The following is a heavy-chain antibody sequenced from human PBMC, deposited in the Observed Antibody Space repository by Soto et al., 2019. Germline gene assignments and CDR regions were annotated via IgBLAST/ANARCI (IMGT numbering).Heavy chain of an antibody. CDR1: GFTFSSYS. CDR2: ISSSSSTI. Sequence: EVQLVESGGGLVQPGGSLRLSCAASGFTFSSYSMNWVRQAPGKGLEWLSYISSSSSTIYYADSVKGRFTISRDNAKNSLYLLMNSLRAEDTAVYYCARGDYDMDVWGQGTTVTVSS. CDR3: ARGDYDMDV. V-gene: IGHV3-48*01. J-gene: IGHJ6*02.